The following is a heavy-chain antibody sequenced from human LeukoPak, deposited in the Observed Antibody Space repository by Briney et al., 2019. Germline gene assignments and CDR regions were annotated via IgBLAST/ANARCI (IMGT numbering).Heavy chain of an antibody. CDR2: IYYSGST. Sequence: SETLSLTCTVSGDSISSSSYYWGWIRQPPGKGLEWIGSIYYSGSTYYNPSLKSRVTISVDTSKNQFSLKLSSVTAADTAVYYCARVLAYCGGDCYSVDYWGQGTLVTVSS. D-gene: IGHD2-21*02. CDR1: GDSISSSSYY. J-gene: IGHJ4*02. V-gene: IGHV4-39*07. CDR3: ARVLAYCGGDCYSVDY.